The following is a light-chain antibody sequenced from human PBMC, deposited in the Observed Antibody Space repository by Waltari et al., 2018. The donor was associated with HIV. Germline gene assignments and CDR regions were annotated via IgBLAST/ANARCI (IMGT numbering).Light chain of an antibody. CDR1: QTISSTY. J-gene: IGKJ1*01. CDR2: GAS. Sequence: EIALTQSPGTLSLSPGERATLPCRASQTISSTYLAWYQQKPGQAPRLLIYGASNRATGIPDRCSGSGSGTDFTLTSSSLEPEDCAVYYCQQYIGSPRTFGQGTKVELK. CDR3: QQYIGSPRT. V-gene: IGKV3-20*01.